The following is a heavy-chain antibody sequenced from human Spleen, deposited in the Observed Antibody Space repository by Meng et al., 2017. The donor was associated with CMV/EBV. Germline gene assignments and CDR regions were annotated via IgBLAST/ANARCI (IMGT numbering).Heavy chain of an antibody. Sequence: GGSLRLSCAASGFTFTSNAMSWVRQAPGKGLEWVSVISGSGGSTYYADSVKGRFTISRDNSKNTLYLQMNSLRAEDTAVYYCAREVDQGVGTSGMDVWGQGTTVTVSS. D-gene: IGHD1-14*01. CDR1: GFTFTSNA. CDR3: AREVDQGVGTSGMDV. J-gene: IGHJ6*02. V-gene: IGHV3-23*01. CDR2: ISGSGGST.